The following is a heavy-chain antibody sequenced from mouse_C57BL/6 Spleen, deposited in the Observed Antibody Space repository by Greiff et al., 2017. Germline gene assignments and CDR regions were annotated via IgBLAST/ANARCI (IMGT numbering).Heavy chain of an antibody. D-gene: IGHD2-5*01. CDR2: ISSGGDYI. CDR1: GFTFSSYA. Sequence: EVKLVESGEGLVKPGGSLKLSCAASGFTFSSYAMSWVRQTPEKRLEWVAYISSGGDYIYYADTVQGRFTISRDNARNTLYLQMSSLKSEDTAMYYCTRGSYSNYDAMDYWGQGTSVTVSS. CDR3: TRGSYSNYDAMDY. V-gene: IGHV5-9-1*02. J-gene: IGHJ4*01.